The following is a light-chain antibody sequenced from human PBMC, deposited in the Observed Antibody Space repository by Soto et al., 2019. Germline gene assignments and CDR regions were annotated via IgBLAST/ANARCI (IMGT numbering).Light chain of an antibody. CDR1: SSDVGGYNY. Sequence: QSALTQPASVSGSPGLSITISCTGTSSDVGGYNYVSWYQQHPGKAPKVVIYEVSNRPSWISNRFSGSKSGNTASLTISGLQAEDEADYYCSSYTSSSTLVFGGGTKVTVL. J-gene: IGLJ2*01. CDR2: EVS. CDR3: SSYTSSSTLV. V-gene: IGLV2-14*01.